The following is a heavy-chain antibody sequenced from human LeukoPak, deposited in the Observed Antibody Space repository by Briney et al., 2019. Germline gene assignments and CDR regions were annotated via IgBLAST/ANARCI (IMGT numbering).Heavy chain of an antibody. Sequence: PSETLSLTCTVSGGSISSYYWSWIRQPPGKGLEWIGYIYYSGSTNYNPSLKSRVTISVDTSKNQFSLKLSSVTAADTAVYYCAGIRPTGWLLTAWGQGPLATVSS. V-gene: IGHV4-59*01. CDR3: AGIRPTGWLLTA. CDR1: GGSISSYY. J-gene: IGHJ4*02. D-gene: IGHD3-22*01. CDR2: IYYSGST.